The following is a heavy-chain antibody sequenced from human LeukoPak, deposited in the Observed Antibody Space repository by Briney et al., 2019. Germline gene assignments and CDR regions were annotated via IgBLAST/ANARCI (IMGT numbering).Heavy chain of an antibody. CDR1: GFTFDDYG. D-gene: IGHD6-19*01. CDR3: AKTSAGLVFD. CDR2: INWNGGST. V-gene: IGHV3-20*04. J-gene: IGHJ4*02. Sequence: GGSLRLSCAASGFTFDDYGMSWVRQAPGKGLEWVSGINWNGGSTGYADSVKGRFTISRDNSKNTLYLQMNSLRAEDTAVYYCAKTSAGLVFDWGQGTLVTVSS.